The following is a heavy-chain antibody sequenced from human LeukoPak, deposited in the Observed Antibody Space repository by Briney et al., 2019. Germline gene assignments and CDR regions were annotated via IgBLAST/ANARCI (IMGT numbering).Heavy chain of an antibody. CDR2: ITYDGSNK. D-gene: IGHD5-18*01. CDR3: ARDPGYRYGRDDYYYGMDV. J-gene: IGHJ6*02. Sequence: GRSLRLSCAASGFTFSSYGMHWVRQAPGTGLEWVAVITYDGSNKYYADSVKGRSTISRDNSKNTLYLQMNSLRDEDTAVYYCARDPGYRYGRDDYYYGMDVWGQGTTVTVSS. V-gene: IGHV3-33*05. CDR1: GFTFSSYG.